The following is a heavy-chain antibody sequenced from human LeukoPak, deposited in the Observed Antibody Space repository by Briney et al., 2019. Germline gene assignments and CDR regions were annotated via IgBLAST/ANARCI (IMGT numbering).Heavy chain of an antibody. CDR3: ARDLDTGNYFFAY. Sequence: KPGGSLRLSCAASGFTFSSYTMNWVRQAPGKGLEWVSSISSSSSDIYYADSVKGRFTISRDNAKNSLYLQMNSLRAEDTAVYYCARDLDTGNYFFAYWGQGTPVIVSS. D-gene: IGHD3-9*01. CDR2: ISSSSSDI. CDR1: GFTFSSYT. J-gene: IGHJ4*02. V-gene: IGHV3-21*01.